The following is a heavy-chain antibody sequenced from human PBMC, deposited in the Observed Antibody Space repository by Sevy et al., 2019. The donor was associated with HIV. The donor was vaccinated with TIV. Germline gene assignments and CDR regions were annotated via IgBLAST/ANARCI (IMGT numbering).Heavy chain of an antibody. CDR1: GDTFTNYA. V-gene: IGHV1-69*13. J-gene: IGHJ4*02. CDR2: IIPMFGTGTT. Sequence: ASVKVSCKASGDTFTNYAFGWVRQAPGQGLEWMGRIIPMFGTGTTDYGQKFQGRVKLTADESTSTAYMELSSLRSEDKAVYYCAGATDTYYTLDYWGQGTLVTVSS. D-gene: IGHD3-3*01. CDR3: AGATDTYYTLDY.